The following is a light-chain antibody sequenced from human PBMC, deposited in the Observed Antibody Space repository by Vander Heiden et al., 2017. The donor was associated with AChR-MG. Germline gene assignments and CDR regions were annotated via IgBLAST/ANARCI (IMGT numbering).Light chain of an antibody. V-gene: IGLV1-36*01. CDR3: ASWDDRLNVVV. CDR2: YND. CDR1: SSNIGNNP. J-gene: IGLJ2*01. Sequence: QPVLTQPLAVSEAHRQRVTIACPGSSSNIGNNPVNWYVQLPGQAPKLLIYYNDMVPSGVSDRFSGSKSGNSASLAIRGVQSEDEADYYCASWDDRLNVVVFGGGTKLTVL.